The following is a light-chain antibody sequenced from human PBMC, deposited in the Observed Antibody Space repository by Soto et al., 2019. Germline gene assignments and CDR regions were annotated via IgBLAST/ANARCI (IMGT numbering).Light chain of an antibody. Sequence: DIQMTQSPSSLAASVGDRVTITCRPSQTISSSLNWYQQKPGKAPKLLIYAASSLQSGVPSRFSGSGSGTDFTLTISSLQPEDFATYYCQQSYSIPRTFGGGTRVEMK. CDR3: QQSYSIPRT. CDR1: QTISSS. V-gene: IGKV1-39*01. J-gene: IGKJ4*01. CDR2: AAS.